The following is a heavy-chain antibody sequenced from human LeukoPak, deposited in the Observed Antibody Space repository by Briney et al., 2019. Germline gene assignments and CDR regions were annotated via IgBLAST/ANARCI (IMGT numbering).Heavy chain of an antibody. D-gene: IGHD6-19*01. CDR2: INHSGST. Sequence: SETLSLTCAVYGGSFSGYYRSWIRQPPGKGLEWIGEINHSGSTNYNPSLKSRVTISVDTSKNQFSLKLSSVTAADTAVFYCARYRRGGWYDYWGQGTLVTVSS. CDR1: GGSFSGYY. J-gene: IGHJ4*02. V-gene: IGHV4-34*01. CDR3: ARYRRGGWYDY.